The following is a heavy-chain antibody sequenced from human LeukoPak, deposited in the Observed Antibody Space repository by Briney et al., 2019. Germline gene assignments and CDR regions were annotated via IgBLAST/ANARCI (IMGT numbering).Heavy chain of an antibody. CDR3: ARLVGATDYFDY. Sequence: PSETLSLTCTVSGGSISSSSYYWGWIRQPPGKGLEWIGNFYYSGSTYYNPSLKSRVTIPVDTSKNQFFLKVSSVTAADTAVYYCARLVGATDYFDYWGQGTLVTVSS. CDR1: GGSISSSSYY. J-gene: IGHJ4*02. D-gene: IGHD1-26*01. V-gene: IGHV4-39*01. CDR2: FYYSGST.